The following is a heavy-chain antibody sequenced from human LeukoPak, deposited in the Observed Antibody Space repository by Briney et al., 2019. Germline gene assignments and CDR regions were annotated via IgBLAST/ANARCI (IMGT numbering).Heavy chain of an antibody. D-gene: IGHD6-19*01. CDR2: INPNTGAT. V-gene: IGHV1-2*02. CDR3: ARDRVGSGWPRPYYFEV. J-gene: IGHJ4*02. Sequence: GASVKVPCKASGYTLTGYYLHWVRQAPGQGLEWMGWINPNTGATHSAQKFQGRITMTRDTSISTAYMDLSRLRSDDTAVYYCARDRVGSGWPRPYYFEVWGQGTLVTVSS. CDR1: GYTLTGYY.